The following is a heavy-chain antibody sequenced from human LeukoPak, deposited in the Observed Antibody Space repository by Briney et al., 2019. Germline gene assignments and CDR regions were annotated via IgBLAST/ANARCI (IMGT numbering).Heavy chain of an antibody. Sequence: PSETLSLTCTVSSGSISSYYWSWIRQPPGKGLEWIGYIYYSGSTNYNPSLKSRVTISVDTSKNQFSLKLSSVTAADTAVYYCVRDIAAAGGFDYWGQGTLVTVSS. D-gene: IGHD6-13*01. V-gene: IGHV4-59*12. CDR2: IYYSGST. J-gene: IGHJ4*02. CDR3: VRDIAAAGGFDY. CDR1: SGSISSYY.